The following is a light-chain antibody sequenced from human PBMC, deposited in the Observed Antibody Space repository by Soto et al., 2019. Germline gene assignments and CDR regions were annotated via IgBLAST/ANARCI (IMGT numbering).Light chain of an antibody. V-gene: IGKV1-39*01. CDR3: QQSSEATWT. J-gene: IGKJ1*01. CDR1: QSISSY. CDR2: AAS. Sequence: DIQMTQSPSSLSASVGDRVTITCRARQSISSYLNWYQQKPGKAPKLLIYAASSLQSGVPSRFSGSGSGTDFTLTISSLQPEDFATYYCQQSSEATWTFGQGTKVEIK.